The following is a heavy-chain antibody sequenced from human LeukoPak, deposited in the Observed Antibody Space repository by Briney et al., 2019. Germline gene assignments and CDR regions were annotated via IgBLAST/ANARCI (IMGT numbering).Heavy chain of an antibody. Sequence: PGGSLRLSCAASGITFSGSAMGWVRQAPGKGLEWLSTISGSGDNTYYADSVKGRFTISRDKSRNTLYLQMNSLRAEDTAVYYCAARPPILVGGPFDYWGQGTLVTVSS. D-gene: IGHD3-22*01. CDR1: GITFSGSA. V-gene: IGHV3-23*01. CDR2: ISGSGDNT. J-gene: IGHJ4*02. CDR3: AARPPILVGGPFDY.